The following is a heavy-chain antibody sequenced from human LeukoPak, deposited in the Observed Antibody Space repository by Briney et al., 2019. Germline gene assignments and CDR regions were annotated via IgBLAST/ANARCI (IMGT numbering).Heavy chain of an antibody. Sequence: GGSLRLSCAASGFTFSSYSMNWVRQAPGKGLEWVSSISSSSNYIYYADSVKGRFTISRDNARNSLYLQMNSLRAEDTAVYFCARPYYYSSGSFPYWGPGTLVTVSS. CDR1: GFTFSSYS. D-gene: IGHD3-10*01. CDR2: ISSSSNYI. V-gene: IGHV3-21*01. J-gene: IGHJ4*02. CDR3: ARPYYYSSGSFPY.